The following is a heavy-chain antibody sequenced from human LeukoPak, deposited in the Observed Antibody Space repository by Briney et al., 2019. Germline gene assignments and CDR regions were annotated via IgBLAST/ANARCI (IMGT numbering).Heavy chain of an antibody. Sequence: SETLSLTCTVSGASTSSGTYYWGWIRQPPGKGLEWIGSMFYSGNNHYNPSLKSRVTISADTSKNQFSLDLSSVTAADTAVYYCARRPSYDFWTGYYRGYFDSWGQGTLVTVSS. D-gene: IGHD3-3*01. CDR1: GASTSSGTYY. CDR3: ARRPSYDFWTGYYRGYFDS. CDR2: MFYSGNN. J-gene: IGHJ4*02. V-gene: IGHV4-39*01.